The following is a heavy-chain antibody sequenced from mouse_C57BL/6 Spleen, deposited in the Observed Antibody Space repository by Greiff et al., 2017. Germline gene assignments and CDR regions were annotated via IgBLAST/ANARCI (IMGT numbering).Heavy chain of an antibody. J-gene: IGHJ3*01. CDR3: ARPHWAWFAY. D-gene: IGHD4-1*01. CDR1: GYTFTDYY. CDR2: INPNNGGT. V-gene: IGHV1-26*01. Sequence: EVQLQQSGPELVKPGASVKISCKASGYTFTDYYMNWVKQSHGKSLEWIGDINPNNGGTSYNQKFKGKATLTVDKSSSTAYMELRSLTSEDSAVYYCARPHWAWFAYWSQGTLVTVSA.